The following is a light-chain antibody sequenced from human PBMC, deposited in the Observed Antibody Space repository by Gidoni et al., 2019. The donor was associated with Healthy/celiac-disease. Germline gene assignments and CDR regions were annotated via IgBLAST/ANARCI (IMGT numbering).Light chain of an antibody. V-gene: IGKV1-33*01. CDR1: QDISNY. CDR3: QQYDNLPPLX. CDR2: DAS. J-gene: IGKJ4*01. Sequence: DIQMTQSPSSLSASVGDRVTITCQASQDISNYLNWYQQKPGKAPKLLIYDASNLETGVPSRFSGSGSGTDFTFTISSLQPEDIATYYCQQYDNLPPLXFXGGTXVEIK.